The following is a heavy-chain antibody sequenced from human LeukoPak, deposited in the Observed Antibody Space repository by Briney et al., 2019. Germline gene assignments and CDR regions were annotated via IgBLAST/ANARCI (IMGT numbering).Heavy chain of an antibody. CDR2: IYSSGST. CDR3: ATGRWGSSWYRGFDP. CDR1: GGSISNYY. D-gene: IGHD6-13*01. V-gene: IGHV4-4*07. Sequence: PSETLSLTCIVSGGSISNYYWSWIRQPAGKGLEWIGRIYSSGSTSYIPSLKSRVTMAVDTSNNQFSLKLSSVTAADTAVYYCATGRWGSSWYRGFDPWGQGTLVTVSS. J-gene: IGHJ5*02.